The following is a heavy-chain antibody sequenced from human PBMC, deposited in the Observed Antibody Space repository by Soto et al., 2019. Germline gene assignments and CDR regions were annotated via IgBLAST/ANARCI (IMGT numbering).Heavy chain of an antibody. Sequence: QITLTESGPTLVTPTQTLTLTCSFSGFSLTTSGVAVGWFRQPPGKAPEWLALFYWNDDKRYSPSLRSRLTVTGDSSKNKVVLTLANVDPVDSGTYYCAHRPTSTDDFYFYYWGQGTLVTVSS. J-gene: IGHJ4*02. D-gene: IGHD2-21*02. CDR2: FYWNDDK. CDR3: AHRPTSTDDFYFYY. CDR1: GFSLTTSGVA. V-gene: IGHV2-5*01.